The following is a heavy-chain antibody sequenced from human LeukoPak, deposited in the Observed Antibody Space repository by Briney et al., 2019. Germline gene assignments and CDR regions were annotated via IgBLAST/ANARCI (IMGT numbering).Heavy chain of an antibody. J-gene: IGHJ4*02. CDR3: AKDPWNYAEYFDY. CDR1: GFTFSSYA. CDR2: VTASGDTT. Sequence: GESLRLSCAASGFTFSSYAMSWVRQAPGKGLEWVSGVTASGDTTYYADSVKGRFTISRDNSKNTLYLQMNSLRAEDTAVYYCAKDPWNYAEYFDYWGQGTLVTVSS. D-gene: IGHD1-7*01. V-gene: IGHV3-23*01.